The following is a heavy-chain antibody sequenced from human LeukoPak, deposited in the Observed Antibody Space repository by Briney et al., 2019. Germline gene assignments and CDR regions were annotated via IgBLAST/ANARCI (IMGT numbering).Heavy chain of an antibody. D-gene: IGHD6-19*01. CDR2: IKQDGSEK. CDR1: GFTLSNYW. V-gene: IGHV3-7*01. Sequence: GGSLRLSCAASGFTLSNYWMSWVRQAPGKGLEWVANIKQDGSEKYYVDSVKGRFTISRDNAKNSLYLQMNSLRAEDTAVYYCAREQWLAHLNDYWGQGTLVTVSS. CDR3: AREQWLAHLNDY. J-gene: IGHJ4*02.